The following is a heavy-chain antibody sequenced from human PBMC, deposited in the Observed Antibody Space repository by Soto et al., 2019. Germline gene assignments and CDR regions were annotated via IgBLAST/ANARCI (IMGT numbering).Heavy chain of an antibody. CDR2: IIPVFGTV. D-gene: IGHD6-13*01. Sequence: QVRLVQSGAEVKKPGSSVKVSCKASGGTFSNYAITWLRLAPGQGLGWLGGIIPVFGTVNYAQKFQGRVTITADEATSTAYMGLNRLRSEHTAVYYCARDNPYTNSFGNWFAPWGQGTLVIVS. J-gene: IGHJ5*02. CDR3: ARDNPYTNSFGNWFAP. CDR1: GGTFSNYA. V-gene: IGHV1-69*01.